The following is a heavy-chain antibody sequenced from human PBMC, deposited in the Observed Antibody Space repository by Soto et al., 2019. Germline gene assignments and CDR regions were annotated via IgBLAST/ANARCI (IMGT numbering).Heavy chain of an antibody. V-gene: IGHV3-30*18. CDR3: AKDRSSGSYAFDI. CDR2: ISYDGSNK. CDR1: GFTFSSYG. J-gene: IGHJ3*02. Sequence: QPGGSPRLSCAASGFTFSSYGMHWVRQAPGKGLEWVAVISYDGSNKYYADSVKGRFTISRDNSKNTLYLQMNSLRAEDTAVYYCAKDRSSGSYAFDIWGQGTMVTVSS. D-gene: IGHD6-19*01.